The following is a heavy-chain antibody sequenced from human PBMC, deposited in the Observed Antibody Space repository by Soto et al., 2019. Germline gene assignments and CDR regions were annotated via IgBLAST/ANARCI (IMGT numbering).Heavy chain of an antibody. D-gene: IGHD3-22*01. CDR3: ARPRHYYDSSASRYYFDY. Sequence: RXESLKISCTGSGYSFTNYWIGWVRQMPGKGLEWMGIIYPGDSDTRYSPSFQGQVTISADKSISTAYLQWSSLKASDTAMYYCARPRHYYDSSASRYYFDYWGQGSLVTVSS. J-gene: IGHJ4*02. CDR2: IYPGDSDT. V-gene: IGHV5-51*01. CDR1: GYSFTNYW.